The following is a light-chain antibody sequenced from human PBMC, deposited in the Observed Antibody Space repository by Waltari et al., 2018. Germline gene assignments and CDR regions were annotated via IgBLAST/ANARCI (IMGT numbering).Light chain of an antibody. CDR1: ESVSNY. CDR2: DTS. Sequence: EVVLTQSPVTLSLAAGERATLSCRASESVSNYLAWYQQKPGQSPRLLIDDTSKRATGIPARFSGSGYGTDFTLTINNLEAEDFALYYCQQGSILPLTFGGGTNVEIK. V-gene: IGKV3-11*01. J-gene: IGKJ4*01. CDR3: QQGSILPLT.